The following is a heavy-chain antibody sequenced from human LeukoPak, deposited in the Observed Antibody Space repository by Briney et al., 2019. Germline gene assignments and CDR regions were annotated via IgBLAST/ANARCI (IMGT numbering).Heavy chain of an antibody. V-gene: IGHV1-2*02. CDR2: INPNSGGT. CDR1: GYTFTSYG. D-gene: IGHD5-18*01. Sequence: ASVKVSCMASGYTFTSYGISWVRQAPGQGLGWMGWINPNSGGTNYAQKFQGRVTMTRDTSISTAYMELSRLRSDDTAVYYCATGMDTAMVTLDYWGQGTLVTVSS. J-gene: IGHJ4*02. CDR3: ATGMDTAMVTLDY.